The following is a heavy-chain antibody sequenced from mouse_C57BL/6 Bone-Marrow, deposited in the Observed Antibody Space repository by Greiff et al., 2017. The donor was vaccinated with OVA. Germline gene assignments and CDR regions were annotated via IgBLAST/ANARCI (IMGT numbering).Heavy chain of an antibody. CDR1: GYTFTDYE. CDR2: IDPETGGT. CDR3: TREDYDYAWFAY. J-gene: IGHJ3*01. V-gene: IGHV1-15*01. D-gene: IGHD2-4*01. Sequence: QVQLKESGAELVRPGASVTLSCKASGYTFTDYEMHWVKQTPVHGLEWIGAIDPETGGTAYNQKFKGKAILTADKSSSTAYMELRSLTSEDSAVYYCTREDYDYAWFAYWGQGTLVTVSA.